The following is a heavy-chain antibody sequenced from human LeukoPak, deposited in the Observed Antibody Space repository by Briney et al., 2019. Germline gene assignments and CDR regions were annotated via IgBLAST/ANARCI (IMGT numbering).Heavy chain of an antibody. CDR1: GGSISSSNW. Sequence: SGTLSLTCAVSGGSISSSNWWSWVRQPPGKGLEWIGEIYHSGSTNYNPSLKSRVTISVDKSKNQFSLKLSSVTAADTAVYYCARDPGIVAAAGMMSYWGQGTLVTVSS. V-gene: IGHV4-4*02. CDR2: IYHSGST. J-gene: IGHJ4*02. CDR3: ARDPGIVAAAGMMSY. D-gene: IGHD6-25*01.